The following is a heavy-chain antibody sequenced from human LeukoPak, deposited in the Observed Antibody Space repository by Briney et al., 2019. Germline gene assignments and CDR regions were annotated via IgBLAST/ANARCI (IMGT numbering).Heavy chain of an antibody. Sequence: PGRSLRLSCAASGFTFSSYGMHWVRQAPGKGLEWVAVISYDGSNKYYADSVKGRFTISRDNSKNTLYLQMNSLRAEDTAVYYCAKEGREDGDYPYGMDVWGRGTTVTVSS. V-gene: IGHV3-30*18. CDR2: ISYDGSNK. D-gene: IGHD4-17*01. J-gene: IGHJ6*02. CDR1: GFTFSSYG. CDR3: AKEGREDGDYPYGMDV.